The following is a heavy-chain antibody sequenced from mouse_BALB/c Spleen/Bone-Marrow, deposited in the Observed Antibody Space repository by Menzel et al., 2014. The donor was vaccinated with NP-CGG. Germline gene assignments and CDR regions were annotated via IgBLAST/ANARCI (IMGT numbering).Heavy chain of an antibody. Sequence: DVQLVESGGGLVQPGGSRKLSCAASGFTFSDYGMAWGRQAPGKGPEWVAFISNLAYSIYYADTVTGRFTISRENAKNTLYLKISSLRSEDSAMYYCARAGYGGYPWYFDVWGAGTTVTVSS. D-gene: IGHD2-3*01. V-gene: IGHV5-15*02. CDR3: ARAGYGGYPWYFDV. J-gene: IGHJ1*01. CDR1: GFTFSDYG. CDR2: ISNLAYSI.